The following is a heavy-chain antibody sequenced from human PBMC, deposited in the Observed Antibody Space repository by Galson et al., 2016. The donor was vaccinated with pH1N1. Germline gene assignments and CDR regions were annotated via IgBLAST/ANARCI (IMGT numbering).Heavy chain of an antibody. J-gene: IGHJ4*02. D-gene: IGHD3-9*01. CDR2: IRSKVYGGTT. Sequence: SLRLSCAASGFSFGDYAMSWVRQAPGKGLEWVGLIRSKVYGGTTENAASVRGRFIISRDDSKSIAYLQTNSLKTEDTALYYCTRARYNLLTGYLIDFWGQGTLVTVSS. CDR3: TRARYNLLTGYLIDF. CDR1: GFSFGDYA. V-gene: IGHV3-49*04.